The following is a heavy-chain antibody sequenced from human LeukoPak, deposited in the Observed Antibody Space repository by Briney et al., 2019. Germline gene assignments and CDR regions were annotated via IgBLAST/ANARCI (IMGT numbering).Heavy chain of an antibody. D-gene: IGHD3-10*01. J-gene: IGHJ5*02. CDR3: ARAFFRGDYNWFDP. CDR1: GGSFSGYY. CDR2: INHSGST. Sequence: SETLSLTCAVSGGSFSGYYWSWIRQPPGKGLEWIGEINHSGSTNYNPSLKSRVTISVDTSKNQSSLKLSSVTAADTAVYYCARAFFRGDYNWFDPWGQGTLVTVSS. V-gene: IGHV4-34*01.